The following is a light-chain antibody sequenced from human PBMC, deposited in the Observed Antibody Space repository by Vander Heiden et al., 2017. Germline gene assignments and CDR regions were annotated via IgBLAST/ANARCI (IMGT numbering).Light chain of an antibody. CDR1: QSVSSY. CDR3: QQRSNWPPIT. CDR2: DAS. J-gene: IGKJ5*01. V-gene: IGKV3-11*01. Sequence: LSCRASQSVSSYLAWYQQKPGQAPRLLIYDASNRATGIPARFSGSGCGTDFTLTISSLEPEDFAVYYCQQRSNWPPITFGQGTRLEIK.